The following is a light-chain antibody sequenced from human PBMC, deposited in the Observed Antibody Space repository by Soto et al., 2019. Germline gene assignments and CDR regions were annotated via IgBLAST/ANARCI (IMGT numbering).Light chain of an antibody. CDR1: QSVSTN. J-gene: IGKJ5*01. CDR2: DAS. Sequence: ELVLTPSPGTLSLSPVGRATLSCRASQSVSTNVAWYQQKPGQAPRLLIYDASNRATGVPARFRGSVSGTDFTLTISGLEPEDFSVYYCQQRDKWPIIFGKGTRLEIK. CDR3: QQRDKWPII. V-gene: IGKV3-11*01.